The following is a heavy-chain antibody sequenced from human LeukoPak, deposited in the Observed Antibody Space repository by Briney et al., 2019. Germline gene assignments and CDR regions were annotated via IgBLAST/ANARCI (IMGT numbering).Heavy chain of an antibody. CDR2: INPSGGTT. D-gene: IGHD2-2*01. CDR3: ARLGYCSSTSCQ. Sequence: GASVKVSCKASGYTFTGYYIYWVRQAPGQGLEWMGIINPSGGTTNYAQKFQGRATMTRDTSTSTVYMELSSLRSEDTAVYYCARLGYCSSTSCQWGQGTLVTVSS. J-gene: IGHJ4*02. CDR1: GYTFTGYY. V-gene: IGHV1-46*01.